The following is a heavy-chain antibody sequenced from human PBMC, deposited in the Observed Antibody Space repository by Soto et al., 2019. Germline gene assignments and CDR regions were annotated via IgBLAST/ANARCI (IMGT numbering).Heavy chain of an antibody. CDR2: IWYDGSNK. CDR3: ARDGDLSSSSVEYFDY. V-gene: IGHV3-33*01. J-gene: IGHJ4*02. Sequence: QVQLVESGGGVVQPGRSLRLSCAASGFTFSSYGMHWVRQAPGKGLEWVAVIWYDGSNKYYADSVKGRFTISRDNSKNTLYLQMNSLRAEDTAVYYCARDGDLSSSSVEYFDYWGQGTLVTVSS. D-gene: IGHD6-6*01. CDR1: GFTFSSYG.